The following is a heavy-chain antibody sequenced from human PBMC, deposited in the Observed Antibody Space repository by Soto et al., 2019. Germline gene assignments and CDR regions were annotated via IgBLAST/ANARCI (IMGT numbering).Heavy chain of an antibody. Sequence: SETLSLTCTVSGGSISSYYWSWIRQPPGKGLEWIGYIYYSGSTNYNPSLKSRVTISVDTSKNQFSLKLSSVTAADTAVYYCARSLGYGDYYYWGQGTLVTVSS. J-gene: IGHJ4*02. CDR3: ARSLGYGDYYY. D-gene: IGHD4-17*01. CDR2: IYYSGST. CDR1: GGSISSYY. V-gene: IGHV4-59*08.